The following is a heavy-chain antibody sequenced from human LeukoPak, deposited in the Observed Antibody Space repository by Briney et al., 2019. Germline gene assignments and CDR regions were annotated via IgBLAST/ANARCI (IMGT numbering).Heavy chain of an antibody. D-gene: IGHD3-10*01. CDR1: GYTFTGYY. CDR3: ARDKGDYYGSGSYPDY. V-gene: IGHV1-2*02. J-gene: IGHJ4*02. CDR2: INPNSGGT. Sequence: GASVKVSCKASGYTFTGYYMHWVRQAPGQGLEWMGWINPNSGGTNYAQKFQGRVTMTRDTSISTAYMELSRLRSDDTAVYCCARDKGDYYGSGSYPDYWGQGTLVTVSS.